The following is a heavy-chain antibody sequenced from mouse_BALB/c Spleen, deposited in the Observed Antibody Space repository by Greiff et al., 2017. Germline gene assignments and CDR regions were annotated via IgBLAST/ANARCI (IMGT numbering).Heavy chain of an antibody. D-gene: IGHD2-1*01. V-gene: IGHV1S81*02. CDR1: GYTFTSYW. CDR3: ARSYGTYYFDY. Sequence: QVQLQQPGADLVKPGASVKLSCTASGYTFTSYWMHWVRQRPGQGLEWIGEINPSNGSTNYNEKFKSKATLTVDKSSSTAYMQLSSLTAEDSAVYYCARSYGTYYFDYWGQGTTLTVSS. CDR2: INPSNGST. J-gene: IGHJ2*01.